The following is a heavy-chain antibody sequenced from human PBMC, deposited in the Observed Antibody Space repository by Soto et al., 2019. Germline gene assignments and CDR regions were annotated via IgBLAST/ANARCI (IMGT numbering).Heavy chain of an antibody. Sequence: LRLSCAASGFTFSSYAMSWVRQAPGKGLEWVSAISGSGGSTYYADSVKGRFTISGDNSKNTLYLQMNSLRAEDTAVYYCAKGQIWIVTDPYFDYWGQGTLVTVSS. CDR1: GFTFSSYA. V-gene: IGHV3-23*01. D-gene: IGHD2-2*03. CDR3: AKGQIWIVTDPYFDY. J-gene: IGHJ4*02. CDR2: ISGSGGST.